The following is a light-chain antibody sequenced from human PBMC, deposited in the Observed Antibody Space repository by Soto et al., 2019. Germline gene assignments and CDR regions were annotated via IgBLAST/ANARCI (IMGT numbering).Light chain of an antibody. CDR3: QQTYSTPPT. CDR2: GAS. V-gene: IGKV3-20*01. J-gene: IGKJ1*01. Sequence: EIVLTQSPVTLSLSPGERATLSCRASQSVSSSYLAWYQQKPGRAPRLLIYGASSRATGIPDRFSGSGSGTDFTLTISSLEPEDFATYYCQQTYSTPPTFGQGTKVDIK. CDR1: QSVSSSY.